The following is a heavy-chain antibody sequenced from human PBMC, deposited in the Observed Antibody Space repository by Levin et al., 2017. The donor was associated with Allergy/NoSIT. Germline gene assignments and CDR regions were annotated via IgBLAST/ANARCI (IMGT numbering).Heavy chain of an antibody. J-gene: IGHJ4*02. CDR1: GFTFSSNW. Sequence: GESLKISCAASGFTFSSNWMHWVRQAPGEGLVWVSEINSDGSNTNYADSVKGRFTISRDNARNALYLQMNSVRAEDTAVYYCARGGCSSTSCLDYWGQGTLVTVSS. D-gene: IGHD2-2*01. V-gene: IGHV3-74*01. CDR3: ARGGCSSTSCLDY. CDR2: INSDGSNT.